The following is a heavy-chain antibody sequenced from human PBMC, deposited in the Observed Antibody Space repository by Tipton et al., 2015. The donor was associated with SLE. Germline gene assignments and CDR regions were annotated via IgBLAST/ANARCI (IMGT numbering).Heavy chain of an antibody. J-gene: IGHJ5*02. V-gene: IGHV4-34*01. CDR1: GGSFSGYY. Sequence: TLSLTCAVYGGSFSGYYWGWIRQPLGKGLEWIGSIYHSGSTYYNPSLKSRVTISVDKSKNQFSLKLSSVTAADTAVYYCARETIDVYGYSYGPGWFDPWGQGTLVTVSS. CDR3: ARETIDVYGYSYGPGWFDP. D-gene: IGHD5-18*01. CDR2: IYHSGST.